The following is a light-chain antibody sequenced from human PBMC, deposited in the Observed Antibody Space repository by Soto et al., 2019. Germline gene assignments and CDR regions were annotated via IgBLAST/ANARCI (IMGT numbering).Light chain of an antibody. Sequence: IQVTQAPSTLSKSVGDRVTITCRASQALSNYLAWYQQKPGEAPKLLIYAASTLHGGVPSRFSGSGSGTDFALTITSLQAEDFATYYCQQLRSYPSPFGGGTRLAVK. CDR1: QALSNY. CDR3: QQLRSYPSP. V-gene: IGKV1-9*01. CDR2: AAS. J-gene: IGKJ5*01.